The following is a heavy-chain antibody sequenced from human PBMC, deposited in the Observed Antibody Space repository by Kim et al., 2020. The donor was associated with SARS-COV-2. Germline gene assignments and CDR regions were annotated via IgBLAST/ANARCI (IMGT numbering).Heavy chain of an antibody. V-gene: IGHV1-2*06. CDR1: GYTFTGYY. D-gene: IGHD3-22*01. CDR3: ARAPSPYPEVVITEVYFDY. J-gene: IGHJ4*02. Sequence: ASVKVSCKASGYTFTGYYMHWVRQAPGQGLEWMGRINPNSGGTNYAQKFQGRVTMTRDTSISTAYMELSRLRSDDTAVYYCARAPSPYPEVVITEVYFDYWGQGTLVTVSS. CDR2: INPNSGGT.